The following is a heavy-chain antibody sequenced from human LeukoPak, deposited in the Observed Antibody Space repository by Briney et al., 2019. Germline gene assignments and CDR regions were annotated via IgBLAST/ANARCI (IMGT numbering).Heavy chain of an antibody. J-gene: IGHJ4*02. CDR1: GFTSGIYA. CDR3: GKEVERHFDLKY. CDR2: FSGGGDS. Sequence: GRSLRLSCAASGFTSGIYAMSWVRQAPGKGLEWVSAFSGGGDSFYADSVKGRFTISRDTSNKILYLHMSSLRAEDTAVYFCGKEVERHFDLKYWGQGTLVTVSS. V-gene: IGHV3-23*01.